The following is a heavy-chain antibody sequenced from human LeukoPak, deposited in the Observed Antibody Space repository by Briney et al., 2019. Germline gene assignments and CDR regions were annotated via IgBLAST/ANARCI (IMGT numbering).Heavy chain of an antibody. D-gene: IGHD6-13*01. V-gene: IGHV4-59*01. CDR2: IYYSGST. J-gene: IGHJ5*02. Sequence: SETQSLTCTVSGGSISGYYWNWIRQPPGKGLEWIGYIYYSGSTNYNPSLKSRVTISVDTSKNQFSLKLRSVIAADTAVYYCARAGSSSWFGDWFDPWGQGTLVTVSS. CDR1: GGSISGYY. CDR3: ARAGSSSWFGDWFDP.